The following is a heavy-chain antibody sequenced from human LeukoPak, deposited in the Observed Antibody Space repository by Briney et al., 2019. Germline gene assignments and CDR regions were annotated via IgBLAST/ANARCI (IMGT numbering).Heavy chain of an antibody. CDR3: ARRGRDAYHFDF. V-gene: IGHV5-51*01. CDR1: GYTFTCHW. Sequence: GESLKISCMGSGYTFTCHWIVWVRQIPGKGLNCMGNVYPGDSDSRYRPSFQGQVSISAVKSISTAYLQWSSLKASDTAMYYCARRGRDAYHFDFWGQGTLVTVSS. CDR2: VYPGDSDS. J-gene: IGHJ4*02. D-gene: IGHD5-24*01.